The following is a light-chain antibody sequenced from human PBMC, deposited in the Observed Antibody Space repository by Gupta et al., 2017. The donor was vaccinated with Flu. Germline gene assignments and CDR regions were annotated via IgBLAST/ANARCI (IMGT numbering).Light chain of an antibody. J-gene: IGKJ4*01. CDR1: QSVSNY. CDR2: HAS. V-gene: IGKV3-11*01. CDR3: QQRDNLPNT. Sequence: PTTLSWSPGERATLSCRASQSVSNYLAWYQQRPGRAPRLLMYHASVLPNGVPTRFSGSGSGADFTLTISSLEPDEFAAYFCQQRDNLPNTFGRGTXVE.